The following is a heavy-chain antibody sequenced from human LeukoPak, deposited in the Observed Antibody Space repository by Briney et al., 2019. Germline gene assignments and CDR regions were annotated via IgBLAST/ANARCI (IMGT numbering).Heavy chain of an antibody. V-gene: IGHV1-2*02. CDR2: INPNSGGT. Sequence: ASVKVSCKASGYTFTGYYMHWVRQAPGQGLEWMGWINPNSGGTNYAQKFQGRVTMTRDTSISTAYMELSRLRSDDTAVYYCARGPVWYSSSTGNWGQGTLDTVSS. CDR3: ARGPVWYSSSTGN. CDR1: GYTFTGYY. J-gene: IGHJ4*02. D-gene: IGHD6-6*01.